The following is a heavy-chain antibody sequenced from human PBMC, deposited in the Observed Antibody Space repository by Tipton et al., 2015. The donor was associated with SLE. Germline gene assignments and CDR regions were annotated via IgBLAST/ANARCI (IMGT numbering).Heavy chain of an antibody. CDR3: ARAQRLVRWLDP. V-gene: IGHV4-34*01. CDR2: INHSRST. J-gene: IGHJ5*02. D-gene: IGHD6-13*01. CDR1: GGSFSGYY. Sequence: TLSLTCAVYGGSFSGYYWSWIRQPPGKGLEWIGEINHSRSTNYNPSLKSRVTISVDTSKNQFSLKLSSVTAADTAVYYCARAQRLVRWLDPWGQGTLVTVSS.